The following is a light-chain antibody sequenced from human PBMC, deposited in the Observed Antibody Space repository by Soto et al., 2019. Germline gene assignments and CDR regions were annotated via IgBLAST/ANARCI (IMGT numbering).Light chain of an antibody. V-gene: IGKV3-20*01. CDR1: QSLSSNS. Sequence: EIVLTQSPGTLSLSPGERATLSCRASQSLSSNSLAWYQQKPGQAPRLLIYGASSRATGIPDRFSGSGSGTDFTLTISRLEPEDFAVYYCQQYGSSPRTFGQGTKWIS. J-gene: IGKJ1*01. CDR3: QQYGSSPRT. CDR2: GAS.